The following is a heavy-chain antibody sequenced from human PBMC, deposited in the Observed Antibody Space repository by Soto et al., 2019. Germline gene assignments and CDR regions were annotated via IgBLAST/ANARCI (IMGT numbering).Heavy chain of an antibody. D-gene: IGHD3-9*01. Sequence: QVQLVQSGAEVKKPGASVKVSCKASGYTFTSYGISWVRQAPGQGLEWMGWISAYNGNTNYAQKLQGRVTMTTDTSTSTAYMELRSMRSDDTAVYYCARVPFDWLLGPTEYNWFDPGGQGTLVTVSS. CDR3: ARVPFDWLLGPTEYNWFDP. CDR1: GYTFTSYG. J-gene: IGHJ5*02. V-gene: IGHV1-18*01. CDR2: ISAYNGNT.